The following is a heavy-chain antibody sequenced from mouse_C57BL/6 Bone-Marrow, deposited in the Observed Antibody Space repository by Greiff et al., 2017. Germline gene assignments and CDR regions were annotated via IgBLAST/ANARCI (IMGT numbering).Heavy chain of an antibody. V-gene: IGHV5-17*01. CDR1: GFTFSDYG. CDR2: ISSGSSTI. CDR3: ALITTVVATEYFDV. J-gene: IGHJ1*03. Sequence: EVKVEESGGGLVKPGGSLKLSCAASGFTFSDYGMHWVRQAPEKGLEWVAYISSGSSTIYYADTVKGRFTISRDNAKNTLFLQMTSLRSEDTAMYYCALITTVVATEYFDVWGTGTTVTVSS. D-gene: IGHD1-1*01.